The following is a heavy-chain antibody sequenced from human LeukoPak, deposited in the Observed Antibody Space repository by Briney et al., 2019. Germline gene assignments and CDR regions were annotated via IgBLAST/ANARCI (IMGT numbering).Heavy chain of an antibody. CDR2: IYSGGRA. D-gene: IGHD6-19*01. CDR3: ARAPFRGYSTGWYRYFDC. V-gene: IGHV3-66*01. J-gene: IGHJ4*02. CDR1: GFSVSGNY. Sequence: GGSLRLSCAASGFSVSGNYMSWVRQAPGEGREWVSVIYSGGRAYYAESVKGRFTISRDSSKNTLFLQMDSLRAEDTAVYYWARAPFRGYSTGWYRYFDCWGQGTLVTVSS.